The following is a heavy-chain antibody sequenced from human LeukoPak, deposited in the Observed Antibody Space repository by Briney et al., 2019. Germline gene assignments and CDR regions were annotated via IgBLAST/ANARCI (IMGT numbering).Heavy chain of an antibody. CDR1: GFTVSSNY. D-gene: IGHD3-22*01. CDR2: IYSGGST. J-gene: IGHJ3*02. CDR3: ARDRFSKTISMIVGPNDAFDI. Sequence: PGGSLRLSCAASGFTVSSNYMSWVRQAPGKGLEWVSVIYSGGSTYYADSVKGRFTISRDNSKNTLYLQMNSLRAEDTAVYYCARDRFSKTISMIVGPNDAFDIWGQGTMVTVSS. V-gene: IGHV3-53*01.